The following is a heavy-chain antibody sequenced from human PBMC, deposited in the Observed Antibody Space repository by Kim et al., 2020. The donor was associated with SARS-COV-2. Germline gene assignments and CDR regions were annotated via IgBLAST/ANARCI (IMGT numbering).Heavy chain of an antibody. CDR1: GFTFGDYA. J-gene: IGHJ6*02. CDR3: AKDMRAVELRQLYYYYGMDV. V-gene: IGHV3-9*01. Sequence: GGSLRLSCAASGFTFGDYAMHWVRQAPGKGLEWVSGISWNSGSIGYADSVKGRFTISRDNAKNSLYLQMNSLRAEDTALYYCAKDMRAVELRQLYYYYGMDVWGQGTTVTVSS. CDR2: ISWNSGSI. D-gene: IGHD1-7*01.